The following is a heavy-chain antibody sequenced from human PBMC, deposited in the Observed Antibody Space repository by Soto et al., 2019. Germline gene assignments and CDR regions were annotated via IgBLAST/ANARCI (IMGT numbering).Heavy chain of an antibody. V-gene: IGHV3-7*03. J-gene: IGHJ4*02. Sequence: EMQLVESGGGLVQPGGSLRLSCAASGFTFSNYWMSWVRQAPGKGLEWVANIKEDGSEKYYVDSVKGRFTISRDNAKNSLYLQMNSLRAEDTAVYYCVRVGRVGGYWGQGTLVTVSS. D-gene: IGHD3-16*01. CDR3: VRVGRVGGY. CDR2: IKEDGSEK. CDR1: GFTFSNYW.